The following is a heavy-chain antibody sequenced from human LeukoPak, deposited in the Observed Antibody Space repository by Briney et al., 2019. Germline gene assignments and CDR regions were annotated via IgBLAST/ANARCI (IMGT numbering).Heavy chain of an antibody. CDR1: GGSVNSGSYY. Sequence: TSETLSLTCTVSGGSVNSGSYYWNWIRQPPGKGLEWIGYIYYSGSSNYNPSLKSRVTISLDMSKNQFSLKLSSVTAADTAVYYCARGGREIGMIVVVNFDYWGQGTLVTVSS. CDR2: IYYSGSS. D-gene: IGHD3-22*01. V-gene: IGHV4-61*01. CDR3: ARGGREIGMIVVVNFDY. J-gene: IGHJ4*02.